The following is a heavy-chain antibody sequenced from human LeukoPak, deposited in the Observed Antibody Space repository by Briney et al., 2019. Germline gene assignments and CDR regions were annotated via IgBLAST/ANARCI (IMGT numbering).Heavy chain of an antibody. Sequence: PAETLSLTCTVSGGSITDYYWSWIRHSSGKGLEWIGYMYYSGSAYYSPSLKTRVTISVDTSKNQFSLKLTPVTAADTAVYYCARSTFSSNWNLWGQGTLVTVSS. CDR3: ARSTFSSNWNL. V-gene: IGHV4-59*08. CDR2: MYYSGSA. D-gene: IGHD6-13*01. J-gene: IGHJ4*02. CDR1: GGSITDYY.